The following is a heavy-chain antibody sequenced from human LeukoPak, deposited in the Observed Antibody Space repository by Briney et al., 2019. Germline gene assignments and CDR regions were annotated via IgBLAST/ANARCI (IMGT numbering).Heavy chain of an antibody. J-gene: IGHJ6*02. Sequence: GESLKISCKGSGYSFTSYWISWVRQMPGKGLEWMGIIYPGDSDTRYSPSFQGQVTISADKSISTAYLQWSSLKASDTAMYYCARTGMVRGISSHFNYGMDGWGQGTTVTVSS. V-gene: IGHV5-51*01. CDR3: ARTGMVRGISSHFNYGMDG. CDR2: IYPGDSDT. CDR1: GYSFTSYW. D-gene: IGHD3-10*01.